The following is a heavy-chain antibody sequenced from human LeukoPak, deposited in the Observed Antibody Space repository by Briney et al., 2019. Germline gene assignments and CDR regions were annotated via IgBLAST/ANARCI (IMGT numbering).Heavy chain of an antibody. V-gene: IGHV3-7*01. Sequence: GGSLRLSCAASGFTFSTYWATWVRQAPGKGLEWVANINQDGSGKYYVDSVKGRFTISRDNSKNTLYLQMNSLRAEDTAVYYCAKDGRTYYDILTGYYNGYFDYWGQGTLVTVSS. J-gene: IGHJ4*02. CDR3: AKDGRTYYDILTGYYNGYFDY. CDR2: INQDGSGK. D-gene: IGHD3-9*01. CDR1: GFTFSTYW.